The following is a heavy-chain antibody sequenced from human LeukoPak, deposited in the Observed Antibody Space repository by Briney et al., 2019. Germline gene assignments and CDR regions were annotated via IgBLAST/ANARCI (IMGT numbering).Heavy chain of an antibody. Sequence: SETLSLTCTVSGGSISSSSYYWGWIRQPPGKGLEWIGSIYYSGSTYYNPSLKSRVTISVDTSKNQFSLKLSSVTAADTAVYYCASLVSSSWDYYYYYYMDVWGKGTTVTVSS. V-gene: IGHV4-39*07. D-gene: IGHD6-13*01. CDR3: ASLVSSSWDYYYYYYMDV. J-gene: IGHJ6*03. CDR1: GGSISSSSYY. CDR2: IYYSGST.